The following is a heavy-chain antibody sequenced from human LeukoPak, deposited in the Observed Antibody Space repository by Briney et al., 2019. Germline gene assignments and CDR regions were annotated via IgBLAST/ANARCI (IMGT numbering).Heavy chain of an antibody. J-gene: IGHJ5*02. Sequence: SQTLSLTCTVSGGSISSGSYYWNWIRQPAGKGLEWIGRIYRSGTTNYNPSLKSRVTISVDTSKNQFSLKLSSVTAADTAVYYCAREGLNMVRGVIPKEAWGWFDPWGQGILVTVSS. D-gene: IGHD3-10*01. V-gene: IGHV4-61*02. CDR3: AREGLNMVRGVIPKEAWGWFDP. CDR2: IYRSGTT. CDR1: GGSISSGSYY.